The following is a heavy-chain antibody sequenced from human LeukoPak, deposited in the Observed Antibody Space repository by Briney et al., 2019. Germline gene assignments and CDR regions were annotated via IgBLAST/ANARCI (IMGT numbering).Heavy chain of an antibody. J-gene: IGHJ6*02. CDR1: GFTFSSYA. D-gene: IGHD2-2*02. Sequence: PGGSLRLSCVVSGFTFSSYAMSWVRQAPGKGLEWVSGISADGGGTFYADSGKGRFTISRDNSKNLLYLQMNSLKADDTAVYYCARDPYTWLSRGEYYYYGMDVWGQGTTVTVSS. CDR2: ISADGGGT. CDR3: ARDPYTWLSRGEYYYYGMDV. V-gene: IGHV3-23*01.